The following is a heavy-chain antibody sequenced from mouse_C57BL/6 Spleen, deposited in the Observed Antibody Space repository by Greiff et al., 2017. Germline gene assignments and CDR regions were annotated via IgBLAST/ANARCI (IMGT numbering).Heavy chain of an antibody. CDR3: TRDYYGSSYPYYFDY. CDR2: ISSGGDYI. Sequence: EVKLVESGEGLVKPGGSLKLSCAASGFTFSSYAMSWVRQTPEKRLEWVAYISSGGDYIYYADTVKGRFTISRDNARNTLYLQMSSLKSEDTAMYYCTRDYYGSSYPYYFDYWGQGTTLTVSS. V-gene: IGHV5-9-1*02. D-gene: IGHD1-1*01. J-gene: IGHJ2*01. CDR1: GFTFSSYA.